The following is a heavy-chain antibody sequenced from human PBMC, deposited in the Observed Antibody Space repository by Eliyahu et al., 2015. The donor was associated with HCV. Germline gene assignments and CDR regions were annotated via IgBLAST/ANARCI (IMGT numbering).Heavy chain of an antibody. Sequence: EVQLLESGGGLVQPGGSLXLSCAASGFTFSXYAMXWVRQTPGKGLEWVSAISGRADSTYYADSVKGRFTISRDNSKNTLYLQMNSLRAEDTAIYYCAKGDRGYIYDYPVDYWGQGTLVSVSS. V-gene: IGHV3-23*01. D-gene: IGHD5-18*01. CDR3: AKGDRGYIYDYPVDY. CDR2: ISGRADST. J-gene: IGHJ4*02. CDR1: GFTFSXYA.